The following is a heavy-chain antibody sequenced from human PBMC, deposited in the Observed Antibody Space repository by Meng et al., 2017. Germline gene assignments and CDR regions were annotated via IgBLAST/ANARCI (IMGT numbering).Heavy chain of an antibody. CDR1: GFTFSSYW. CDR3: ARDLCSSTSCYYYYYGMDV. D-gene: IGHD2-2*01. V-gene: IGHV3-74*01. Sequence: GGFLRLSCAASGFTFSSYWMHWVRQAPGKGLGWVSRFNSDGSSTSYADSVKGRFTISRNNAKNTLYLQMNSLRAEDTAVYYCARDLCSSTSCYYYYYGMDVWGQGTTVTVSS. J-gene: IGHJ6*02. CDR2: FNSDGSST.